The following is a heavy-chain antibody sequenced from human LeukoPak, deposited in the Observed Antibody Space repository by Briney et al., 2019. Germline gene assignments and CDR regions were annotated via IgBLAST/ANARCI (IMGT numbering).Heavy chain of an antibody. CDR3: GRFSDYYDSSGYYQKTYDAFDI. D-gene: IGHD3-22*01. Sequence: ASVKVSCKASGYTFTSYYMHWVRQAPGQGLEWMGIINPSGGSTSYAQKFQGRVTMTRDTSTSTVYMELSSLRSEDTAVYYCGRFSDYYDSSGYYQKTYDAFDIWGQGTMVTVSS. CDR1: GYTFTSYY. J-gene: IGHJ3*02. CDR2: INPSGGST. V-gene: IGHV1-46*01.